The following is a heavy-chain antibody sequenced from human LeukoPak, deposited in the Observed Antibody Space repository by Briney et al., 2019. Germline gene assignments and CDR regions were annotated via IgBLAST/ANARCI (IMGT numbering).Heavy chain of an antibody. CDR1: GFTFNNYA. Sequence: GSLRLSFAASGFTFNNYAMNWVRQAPGKGLEWVSGISGSAGSTYYADFVKGRFTVSRDNSKNTLYLQMNSLRAEDTAVYYCAKDPGSLSVWRRFDYWGQGTLVTVSA. D-gene: IGHD6-6*01. J-gene: IGHJ4*02. CDR2: ISGSAGST. CDR3: AKDPGSLSVWRRFDY. V-gene: IGHV3-23*01.